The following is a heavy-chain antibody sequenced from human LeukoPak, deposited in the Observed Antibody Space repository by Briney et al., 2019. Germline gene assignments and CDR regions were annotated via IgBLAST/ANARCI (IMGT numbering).Heavy chain of an antibody. CDR3: ARTSGVSAAGSPYYFDY. V-gene: IGHV1-18*01. D-gene: IGHD6-13*01. J-gene: IGHJ4*02. CDR1: SYTFHNYG. CDR2: ISPYSGNT. Sequence: ASVKVSCKASSYTFHNYGISWVRQAPGQGLEWKGWISPYSGNTDYTERLQGRVTMTTDASTTTAFMELRSLRSDDTAVYYCARTSGVSAAGSPYYFDYWGQGTLVTVSS.